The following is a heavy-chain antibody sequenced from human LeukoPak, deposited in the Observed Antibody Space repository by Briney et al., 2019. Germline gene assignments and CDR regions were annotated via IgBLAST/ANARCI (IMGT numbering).Heavy chain of an antibody. CDR2: ISAYNGNT. Sequence: ASVKVSCKASGYTFTSYGIRWVRQAPGQGLEWMGWISAYNGNTNYAQKLQGRVTMTTDTSTSTAYMELRSLRSDDTAVYYCASTLYSGSYHDAFDIWGQGTMVTVSS. CDR3: ASTLYSGSYHDAFDI. J-gene: IGHJ3*02. V-gene: IGHV1-18*01. D-gene: IGHD1-26*01. CDR1: GYTFTSYG.